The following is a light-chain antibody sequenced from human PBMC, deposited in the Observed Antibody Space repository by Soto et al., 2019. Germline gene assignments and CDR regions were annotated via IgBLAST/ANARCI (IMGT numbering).Light chain of an antibody. CDR3: ATWDDSLNGPV. Sequence: QSVLTQPPSASGTPGQRVTISCSGSSSKIGSNTVNWYQQLPGTAPKLLIYSNNQRPSGVPDRFSGSMSGTSASLAISGLQSEDEADYYCATWDDSLNGPVFGGGTQLTVL. CDR2: SNN. V-gene: IGLV1-44*01. CDR1: SSKIGSNT. J-gene: IGLJ7*01.